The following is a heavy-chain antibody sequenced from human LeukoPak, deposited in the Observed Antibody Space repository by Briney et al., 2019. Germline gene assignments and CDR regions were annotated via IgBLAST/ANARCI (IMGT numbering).Heavy chain of an antibody. CDR3: ARVTGGGDY. V-gene: IGHV5-51*01. Sequence: ESLKISCKAPGYRFTSYWIGWVRQMPGKGLEWMGIIYPSDSDNKYSPSFQGQVTISADKSISTAYLQWTSRKASDTAIYYCARVTGGGDYWGQGTLVSVSS. J-gene: IGHJ4*02. D-gene: IGHD2-15*01. CDR2: IYPSDSDN. CDR1: GYRFTSYW.